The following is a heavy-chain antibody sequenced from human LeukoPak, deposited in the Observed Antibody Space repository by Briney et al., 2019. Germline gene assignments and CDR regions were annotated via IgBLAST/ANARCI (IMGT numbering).Heavy chain of an antibody. CDR2: IYYSGST. CDR3: ARGSARYYDFWSGSLGNYYMDV. CDR1: GGSISSHY. J-gene: IGHJ6*03. V-gene: IGHV4-59*11. Sequence: PSETLSLTCTVSGGSISSHYWSWIRQPPGKGLEWIGYIYYSGSTNYNPSLKSRVTISVDTSKNQFSLKLSSVTAADTAVYYCARGSARYYDFWSGSLGNYYMDVWGKGTTVTVSS. D-gene: IGHD3-3*01.